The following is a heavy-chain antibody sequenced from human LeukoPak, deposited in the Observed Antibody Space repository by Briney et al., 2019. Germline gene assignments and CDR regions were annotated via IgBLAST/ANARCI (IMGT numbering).Heavy chain of an antibody. CDR3: AREILWRPRGFDP. CDR2: IYYSGST. CDR1: GGSISSSSYY. V-gene: IGHV4-39*07. J-gene: IGHJ5*02. D-gene: IGHD3-16*01. Sequence: SETLSLTCTVSGGSISSSSYYWGWIRRPPGKGLEWIGSIYYSGSTYYNPSLKSRVTISVDTSKNQFSLKLSSVTAADTAVYYCAREILWRPRGFDPWGQGTLVTVSS.